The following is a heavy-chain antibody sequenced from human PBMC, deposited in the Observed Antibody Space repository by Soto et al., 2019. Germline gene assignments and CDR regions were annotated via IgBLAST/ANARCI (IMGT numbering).Heavy chain of an antibody. J-gene: IGHJ6*02. CDR3: AREGAAMLHGMDV. CDR2: IIPIFGTA. Sequence: PGQGLEWMGGIIPIFGTANYAQKFQGRVTITADESTSTAYMELSSLRSEDTAVYYCAREGAAMLHGMDVWGQGTTVTVSS. V-gene: IGHV1-69*01. D-gene: IGHD6-13*01.